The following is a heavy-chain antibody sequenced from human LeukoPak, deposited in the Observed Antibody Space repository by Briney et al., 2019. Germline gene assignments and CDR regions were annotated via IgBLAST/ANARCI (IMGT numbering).Heavy chain of an antibody. D-gene: IGHD3-10*01. CDR1: GGTFSSYA. J-gene: IGHJ6*03. CDR3: ARDSLGGEEDYYYYYMDV. V-gene: IGHV1-69*13. CDR2: IIPIFGTA. Sequence: SVKVSCKASGGTFSSYAISWVRQAPGQGLEWMGGIIPIFGTANYAQKFQGRVTITADESTSTAYMELSSLRSEDTAVYYCARDSLGGEEDYYYYYMDVWGKGTTVTGSS.